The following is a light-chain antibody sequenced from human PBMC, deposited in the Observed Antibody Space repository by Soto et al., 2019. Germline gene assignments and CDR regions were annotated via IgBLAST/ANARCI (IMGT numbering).Light chain of an antibody. V-gene: IGLV2-23*01. Sequence: QSALTQSASVSGSPGQSITISCTGTSSDVGSYNLVSWYQQHPGKAPKLMIYEGSKRPSGVSNRFSGSKSGNTASLTISGLQAEDEADYYCCSYAGSSTSPYVFGTGTKVTVL. CDR1: SSDVGSYNL. J-gene: IGLJ1*01. CDR2: EGS. CDR3: CSYAGSSTSPYV.